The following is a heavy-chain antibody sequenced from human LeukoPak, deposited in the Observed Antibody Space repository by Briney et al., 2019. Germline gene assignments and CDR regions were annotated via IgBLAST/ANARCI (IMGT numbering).Heavy chain of an antibody. Sequence: PGGSLRLSCAGSGFTIGSYWMSWVRQAPGKGLEWVANIREDGSEKYYVDSVKGRLTISRDNAKNSLYLQMNSLRAEDTGIYYCARAGYYGDDAFDLWGQGTRVTVSS. CDR3: ARAGYYGDDAFDL. V-gene: IGHV3-7*01. CDR2: IREDGSEK. CDR1: GFTIGSYW. J-gene: IGHJ3*01. D-gene: IGHD2/OR15-2a*01.